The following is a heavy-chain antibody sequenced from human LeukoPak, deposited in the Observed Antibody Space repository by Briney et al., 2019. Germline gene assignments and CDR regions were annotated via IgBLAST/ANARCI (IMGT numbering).Heavy chain of an antibody. CDR1: GGSISSSSYY. CDR2: IYYSGST. J-gene: IGHJ4*02. V-gene: IGHV4-39*01. Sequence: SETLSLTCTVSGGSISSSSYYWGWIRQPPGKGLEWIGSIYYSGSTYYNPSLKSRVTISVDTSKNQFSLKLSSVTVADTAVYYCARGGQRGYCSSTSCSRRYFDYWGQGTLVTVSS. D-gene: IGHD2-2*01. CDR3: ARGGQRGYCSSTSCSRRYFDY.